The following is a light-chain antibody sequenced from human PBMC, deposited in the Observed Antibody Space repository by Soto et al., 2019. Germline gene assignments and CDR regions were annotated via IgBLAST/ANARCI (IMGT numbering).Light chain of an antibody. CDR3: KQYGNSPQT. CDR2: DAS. V-gene: IGKV3-20*01. J-gene: IGKJ1*01. CDR1: QSVSSNS. Sequence: EIVLTQSPGTLSLSPGERATLSCRAGQSVSSNSLAWYQQKPGQAPRLLIYDASIRATGIPDRFSGSGSGTDFSLTISRLEPEDFAVYYCKQYGNSPQTFGQGTKVDI.